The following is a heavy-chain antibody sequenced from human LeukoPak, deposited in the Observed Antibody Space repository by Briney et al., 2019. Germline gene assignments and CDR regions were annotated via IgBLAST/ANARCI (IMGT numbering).Heavy chain of an antibody. J-gene: IGHJ4*02. CDR3: VRVLDYGDSPGGDY. CDR1: GFTSSSYE. Sequence: GGSLRLSCAASGFTSSSYEMNWVRQAPGKGREWVSYISSSGSTIYYADSVKGRFTISRDNAKNSLYLQMNSLRTEDTAVYYCVRVLDYGDSPGGDYWGQGTLVTVSS. D-gene: IGHD4-17*01. CDR2: ISSSGSTI. V-gene: IGHV3-48*03.